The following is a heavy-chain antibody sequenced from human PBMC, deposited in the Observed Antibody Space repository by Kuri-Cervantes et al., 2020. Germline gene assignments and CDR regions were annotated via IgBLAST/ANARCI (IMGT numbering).Heavy chain of an antibody. Sequence: ESLKISCTVSGGSISSSTYYWGWIRQPPGKGLEWIGSIYYSGSTYYNPSLKSRVSISVDTSKNQFSLKLSSVTAADTAVYYCARLGSHSYGDLWGQGTLVTVSS. CDR2: IYYSGST. D-gene: IGHD5-18*01. CDR3: ARLGSHSYGDL. J-gene: IGHJ4*02. CDR1: GGSISSSTYY. V-gene: IGHV4-39*01.